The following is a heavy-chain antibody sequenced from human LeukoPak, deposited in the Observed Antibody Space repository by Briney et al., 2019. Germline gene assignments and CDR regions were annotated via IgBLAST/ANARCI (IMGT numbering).Heavy chain of an antibody. D-gene: IGHD3-10*01. J-gene: IGHJ4*02. CDR2: IWHSGNT. CDR1: GYSISSGYY. V-gene: IGHV4-38-2*02. CDR3: AREGSPRLSRYFDY. Sequence: NPSETLSLTCTVSGYSISSGYYWGWVRPPPGKGLEWIGSIWHSGNTNYNPSLKSRVTISVDTSKNQFSLKLSSVTAADTAVYYCAREGSPRLSRYFDYWGQGTRVTVSS.